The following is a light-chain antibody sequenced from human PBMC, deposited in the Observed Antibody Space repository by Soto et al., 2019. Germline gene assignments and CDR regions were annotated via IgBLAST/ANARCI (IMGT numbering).Light chain of an antibody. Sequence: DMPMTQSPTTLSASVGDRVTITCRASQNIRSWLAWYQQKPGKAPKVLIYDASTFESGVPSRFSGSGFGTQFTLPIGSLPPDDFANYYCQHYNGYFGQGTKLEIK. CDR2: DAS. CDR3: QHYNGY. J-gene: IGKJ2*01. V-gene: IGKV1-5*01. CDR1: QNIRSW.